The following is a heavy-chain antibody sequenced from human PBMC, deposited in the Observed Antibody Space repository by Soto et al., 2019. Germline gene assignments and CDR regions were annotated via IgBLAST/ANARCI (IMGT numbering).Heavy chain of an antibody. Sequence: GGSLRLSCAASGFTFSSYAMSWVRQAPGKGLEWVSAISGSGGSTYYADSVKGRFTISRDNSKNTLYLQMNSLRAEDTAVYYCAKWGRITMVRGVKSAFDIWGQGTMVTVSS. V-gene: IGHV3-23*01. CDR2: ISGSGGST. CDR3: AKWGRITMVRGVKSAFDI. D-gene: IGHD3-10*01. CDR1: GFTFSSYA. J-gene: IGHJ3*02.